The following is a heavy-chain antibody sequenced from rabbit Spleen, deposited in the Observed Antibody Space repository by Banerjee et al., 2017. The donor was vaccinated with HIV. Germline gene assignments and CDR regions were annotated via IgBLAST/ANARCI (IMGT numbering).Heavy chain of an antibody. D-gene: IGHD1-1*01. V-gene: IGHV1S40*01. CDR3: ARDTSSSFSSYGMDL. CDR1: GVSFSFNSY. J-gene: IGHJ6*01. CDR2: IDAGNSGFT. Sequence: QSLEESGGDLVKPGASLTLTCKASGVSFSFNSYMCWVRQAPGKGLEWIACIDAGNSGFTYFASWAKGRFTISKTSSTTVTLQMTSLTAADTATYFCARDTSSSFSSYGMDLWGQGTLVTVS.